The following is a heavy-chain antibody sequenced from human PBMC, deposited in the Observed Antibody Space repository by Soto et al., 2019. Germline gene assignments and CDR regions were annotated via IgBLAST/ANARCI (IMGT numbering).Heavy chain of an antibody. Sequence: EVQLVESGGGLVQPGGSLRLSCAASGFTFSDRLMDWVRQAPGKGLEWVGRSRNRANSYTTEYAASVKGRFTMSRDDSWNSLYLHMDSLKTEDTAVYYCTRGQCGNNGWYIDLWGRGTLVTVSS. V-gene: IGHV3-72*01. CDR2: SRNRANSYTT. CDR1: GFTFSDRL. CDR3: TRGQCGNNGWYIDL. D-gene: IGHD1-20*01. J-gene: IGHJ2*01.